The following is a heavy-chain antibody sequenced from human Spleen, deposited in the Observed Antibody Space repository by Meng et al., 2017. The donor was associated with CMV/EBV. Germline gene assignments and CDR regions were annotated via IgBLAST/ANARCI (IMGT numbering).Heavy chain of an antibody. D-gene: IGHD3-10*01. CDR3: ARAAFTMDRGVINYFDP. CDR2: IYHSGTS. CDR1: GGSISDYY. V-gene: IGHV4-59*01. J-gene: IGHJ5*02. Sequence: SETLSLTCTVAGGSISDYYWSWIRQPPGKGLEWIGFIYHSGTSNINPSLKYRVTMSVDTSKSQFSLQLRSVTAADTAVYYCARAAFTMDRGVINYFDPWGQGTLVTVSS.